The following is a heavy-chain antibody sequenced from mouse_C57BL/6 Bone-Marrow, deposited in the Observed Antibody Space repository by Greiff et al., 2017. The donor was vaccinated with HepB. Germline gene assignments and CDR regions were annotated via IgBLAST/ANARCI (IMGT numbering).Heavy chain of an antibody. D-gene: IGHD1-1*02. Sequence: VQLQQPGAELVKPGASVKMSCKASGYTSTSYWITWVKQRPGQGLEWIGDIYPGSGSTNYNEKFKGKATLTVDTSSSTAYMQLSSLTSEDSAVYYCARKGVMGNYWYFDVWGTGTTVTVSS. CDR3: ARKGVMGNYWYFDV. CDR1: GYTSTSYW. J-gene: IGHJ1*03. V-gene: IGHV1-55*01. CDR2: IYPGSGST.